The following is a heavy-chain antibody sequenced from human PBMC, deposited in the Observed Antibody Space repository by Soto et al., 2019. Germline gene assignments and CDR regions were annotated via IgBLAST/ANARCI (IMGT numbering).Heavy chain of an antibody. CDR2: IIPIFGTA. CDR3: ARERVQSSSPYYGMDV. Sequence: QVQLVQSGAEVKKPGSSVKVSCKASGGTFSSYAISGVGQAPGKGLEWMGGIIPIFGTANYAQKFQGRVTITADESTSTAYMELSSLRSEDTAVYYCARERVQSSSPYYGMDVWGQGTTVTVSS. D-gene: IGHD6-6*01. J-gene: IGHJ6*02. V-gene: IGHV1-69*01. CDR1: GGTFSSYA.